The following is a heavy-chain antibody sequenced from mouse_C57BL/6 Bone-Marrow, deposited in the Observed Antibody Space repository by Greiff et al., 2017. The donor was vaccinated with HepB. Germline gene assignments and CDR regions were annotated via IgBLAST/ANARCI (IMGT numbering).Heavy chain of an antibody. J-gene: IGHJ3*01. CDR3: ARLGGLLRKTWFAY. CDR1: GYTFTSYW. CDR2: IHPNSGST. Sequence: QVQLQQPGAELVKPGASVKLSCKASGYTFTSYWMHWVKQRPGQGLEWIGMIHPNSGSTNYNEKFKSKATLTVDKSSSTAYMQLSSLTSEDSAVYYCARLGGLLRKTWFAYWGQGTLVTVSA. D-gene: IGHD2-3*01. V-gene: IGHV1-64*01.